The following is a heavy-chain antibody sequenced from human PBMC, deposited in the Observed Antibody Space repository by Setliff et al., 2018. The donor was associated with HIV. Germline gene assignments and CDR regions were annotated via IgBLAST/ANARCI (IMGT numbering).Heavy chain of an antibody. D-gene: IGHD3-16*01. Sequence: SETLSLTCTVSGGSIGGYYWSWIRQHPGKGLEWIGFISYSGTAYYNPSLKSRVTISVETSKNQFSLKLSSVIAADTAVYYCARVGFGDSDAFDIWGQGTMGTVSS. V-gene: IGHV4-31*03. CDR2: ISYSGTA. CDR1: GGSIGGYY. CDR3: ARVGFGDSDAFDI. J-gene: IGHJ3*02.